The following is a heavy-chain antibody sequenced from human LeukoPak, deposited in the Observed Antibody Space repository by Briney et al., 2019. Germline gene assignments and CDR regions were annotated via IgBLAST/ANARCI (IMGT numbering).Heavy chain of an antibody. CDR1: GASISSNDW. Sequence: SGTLSLTCAVSGASISSNDWWTWVRQPPGKGLEWIGEIFHGGGTNYNPSLKSRVTISVDKSKNEFSLKLTSVTAADTAVYYCAREDHYGSGSLDYWGQGTLVTVSS. J-gene: IGHJ4*02. CDR3: AREDHYGSGSLDY. CDR2: IFHGGGT. D-gene: IGHD3-10*01. V-gene: IGHV4-4*02.